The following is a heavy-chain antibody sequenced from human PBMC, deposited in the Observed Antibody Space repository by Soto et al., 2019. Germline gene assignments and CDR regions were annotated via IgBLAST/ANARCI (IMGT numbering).Heavy chain of an antibody. V-gene: IGHV3-21*01. CDR1: GFTFSAYH. CDR3: ARGYCGGGGCYLRRDAFDV. CDR2: INPTSSHI. J-gene: IGHJ3*01. Sequence: ESGGGLVMPGGSLRLSCAASGFTFSAYHMNWVRQAPGKGLEWVSSINPTSSHIYYADSVRGRFTISRDDSKNSVSLPMNSLRTEDAALYYCARGYCGGGGCYLRRDAFDVWGQGTMVTVSS. D-gene: IGHD2-15*01.